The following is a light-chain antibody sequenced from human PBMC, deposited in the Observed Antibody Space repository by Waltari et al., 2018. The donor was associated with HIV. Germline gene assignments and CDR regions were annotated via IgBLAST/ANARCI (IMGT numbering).Light chain of an antibody. CDR1: QSVTSNY. J-gene: IGKJ2*01. Sequence: EIVLTQSPGTLSLSPVERATLSCRASQSVTSNYFAWYQQKPGQAPRLLIYGASNRATGIPDRFSGSGSGTDFTLTISRLEPEDFGVYYCQQYGSSPYTFGQGAKLEIK. CDR2: GAS. CDR3: QQYGSSPYT. V-gene: IGKV3-20*01.